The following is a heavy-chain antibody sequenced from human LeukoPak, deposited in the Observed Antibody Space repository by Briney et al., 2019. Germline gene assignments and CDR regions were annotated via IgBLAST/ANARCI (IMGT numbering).Heavy chain of an antibody. Sequence: APVKVSCKASGYTLTSYGISWVRQAPGQGLEWMGWISAYNGNTNYAQKLQGRVTMTTDTSTSTAYMELRSLRSDDTAVYYCARVPYYDNPDYWGQGTLVTVSS. CDR1: GYTLTSYG. CDR2: ISAYNGNT. CDR3: ARVPYYDNPDY. V-gene: IGHV1-18*01. D-gene: IGHD3-22*01. J-gene: IGHJ4*02.